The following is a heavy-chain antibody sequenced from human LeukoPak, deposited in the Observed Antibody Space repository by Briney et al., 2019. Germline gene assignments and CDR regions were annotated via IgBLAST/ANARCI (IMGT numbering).Heavy chain of an antibody. Sequence: PGGSLRLSCAASGFTFDDYAMHWVRHAPGKGLEWVSGVRWKSGSIDYADCVKGRFTISRDNAKLSLYLQMNSLRTEDTALYYCAKDRIGDYDSSGYPSYFDYWGQGTLVTVSS. V-gene: IGHV3-9*01. CDR1: GFTFDDYA. CDR3: AKDRIGDYDSSGYPSYFDY. D-gene: IGHD3-22*01. J-gene: IGHJ4*02. CDR2: VRWKSGSI.